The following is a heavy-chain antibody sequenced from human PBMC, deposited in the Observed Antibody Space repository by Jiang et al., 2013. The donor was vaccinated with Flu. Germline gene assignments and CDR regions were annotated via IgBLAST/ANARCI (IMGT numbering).Heavy chain of an antibody. CDR3: ARDAPGYYDSSGYSR. V-gene: IGHV3-11*01. CDR2: ISGSTI. D-gene: IGHD3-22*01. Sequence: ISGSTIYYADSVKGRFTISRDNAKNSLYLQMNSLRAEDTAVYYCARDAPGYYDSSGYSRWGQGTLVTVSS. J-gene: IGHJ4*02.